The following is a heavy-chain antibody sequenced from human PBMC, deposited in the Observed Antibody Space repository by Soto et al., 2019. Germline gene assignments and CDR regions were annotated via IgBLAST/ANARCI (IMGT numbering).Heavy chain of an antibody. J-gene: IGHJ6*02. D-gene: IGHD3-9*01. CDR3: ATENWRLNYDILTGYYNNYYYYGMDV. V-gene: IGHV1-24*01. Sequence: GASVKVSCKVSGYTLTELSMHWVRQAPGKGIERMGGFDPEDGETIYAQKYQGRVTMTEDTSTDTAYMELSSLRSEDTAVYYCATENWRLNYDILTGYYNNYYYYGMDVWGQGTTVTVSS. CDR1: GYTLTELS. CDR2: FDPEDGET.